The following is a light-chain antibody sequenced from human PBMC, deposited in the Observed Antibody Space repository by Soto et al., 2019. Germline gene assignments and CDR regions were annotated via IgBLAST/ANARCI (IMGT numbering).Light chain of an antibody. Sequence: IQMTQSPSSLSASVGDRVTITCQASQDISNYLNWYQQKPGKAPKLLIYDASNLETGVPSRFSGSGSGTDFTFTIRSLQPEDIATYYCQQYDNLPPFTFGPGNKVDIK. CDR2: DAS. J-gene: IGKJ3*01. CDR1: QDISNY. V-gene: IGKV1-33*01. CDR3: QQYDNLPPFT.